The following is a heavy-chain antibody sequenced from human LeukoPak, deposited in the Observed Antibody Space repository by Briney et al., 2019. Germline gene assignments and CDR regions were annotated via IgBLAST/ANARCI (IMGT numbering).Heavy chain of an antibody. J-gene: IGHJ1*01. CDR2: IIPIFGTA. Sequence: GASVKVSCKASGGTFSGYAISWVRQAPGQGLEWMGGIIPIFGTANYAQKFQGRVTINTDESTSTAYMELSSLRSEDTAVYYCARGGPYYDSSGYQEYFQHWGQGTLVTVSS. CDR3: ARGGPYYDSSGYQEYFQH. D-gene: IGHD3-22*01. V-gene: IGHV1-69*05. CDR1: GGTFSGYA.